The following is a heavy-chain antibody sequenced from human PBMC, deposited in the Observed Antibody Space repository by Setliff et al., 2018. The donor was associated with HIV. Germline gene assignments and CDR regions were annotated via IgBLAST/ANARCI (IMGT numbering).Heavy chain of an antibody. CDR2: AHHTERT. J-gene: IGHJ4*02. CDR1: GGSFSGYY. V-gene: IGHV4-34*01. D-gene: IGHD1-7*01. Sequence: SETLSLTCAVYGGSFSGYYWSWIRQSPGRGLEWIGEAHHTERTNNNPPLNSRVSRSLDMSKNQLSLRLSSVTAADTAVYYCARQVNYYFDSWGQGTLVTVSS. CDR3: ARQVNYYFDS.